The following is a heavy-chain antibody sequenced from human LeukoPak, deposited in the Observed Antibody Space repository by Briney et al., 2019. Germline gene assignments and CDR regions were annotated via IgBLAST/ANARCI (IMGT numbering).Heavy chain of an antibody. CDR3: ARFWGGEDYFDY. CDR1: DDSISSSAYY. V-gene: IGHV4-39*01. D-gene: IGHD4-17*01. J-gene: IGHJ4*02. CDR2: MHYSGGT. Sequence: PSETLSLTCTVSDDSISSSAYYWVWIRQPPGKGLEWIASMHYSGGTYYNPSHKSRVTISVVMSKNQFSLKLSSLTAADTAVYYCARFWGGEDYFDYWGQGTLVTVSS.